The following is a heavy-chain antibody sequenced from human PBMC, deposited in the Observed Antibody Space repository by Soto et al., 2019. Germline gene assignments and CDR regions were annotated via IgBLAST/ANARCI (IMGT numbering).Heavy chain of an antibody. D-gene: IGHD3-3*01. CDR2: ISSSGSTI. CDR3: AREEWLLYDAFDI. V-gene: IGHV3-48*03. Sequence: GGSLRLSCAASGFTFSSYEMNWVRQAPGKGLEWVSYISSSGSTIYYADSVKGRFTISRDNAKNSLYLQMNSLRAEDTAVYYCAREEWLLYDAFDIWGQGTMVTVSS. CDR1: GFTFSSYE. J-gene: IGHJ3*02.